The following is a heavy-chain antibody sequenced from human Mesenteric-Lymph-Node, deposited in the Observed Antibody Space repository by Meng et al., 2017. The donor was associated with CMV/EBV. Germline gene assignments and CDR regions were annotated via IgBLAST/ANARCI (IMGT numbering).Heavy chain of an antibody. J-gene: IGHJ4*02. CDR1: GFTFSSYA. CDR3: ARIFWSGYYSDYYFDY. Sequence: GESLKISCAVSGFTFSSYAMSWVRQAPGKGLEWVSLIYSGGSSTYYADSVKGRFTISRDNSKNTLYLQMNSLRAEDTAVYYCARIFWSGYYSDYYFDYWGQGTLVTSPQ. CDR2: IYSGGSST. V-gene: IGHV3-23*03. D-gene: IGHD3-3*01.